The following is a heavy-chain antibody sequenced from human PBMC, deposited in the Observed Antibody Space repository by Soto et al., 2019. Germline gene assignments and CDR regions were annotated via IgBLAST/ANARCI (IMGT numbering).Heavy chain of an antibody. CDR1: GFIFDTYW. D-gene: IGHD2-2*01. Sequence: GGSLRLSWVASGFIFDTYWMTWVRQAPGKGLEWVASIKQDGSEKYYVDSVEGRFTISRDNAKNSLYLQMNSLRAEDTAVYYCARGLFTSAYWGQGTLVTVSS. CDR3: ARGLFTSAY. J-gene: IGHJ4*02. CDR2: IKQDGSEK. V-gene: IGHV3-7*01.